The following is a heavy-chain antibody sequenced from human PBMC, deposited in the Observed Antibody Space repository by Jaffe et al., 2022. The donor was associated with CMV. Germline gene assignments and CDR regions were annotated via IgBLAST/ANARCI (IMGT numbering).Heavy chain of an antibody. J-gene: IGHJ4*02. CDR1: GFPFGDYG. CDR2: IRSKAYGGTT. D-gene: IGHD2-15*01. Sequence: EVQLVESGGTLVQTGRSLRVSCTASGFPFGDYGVSWVRQAPGKGLEWVSFIRSKAYGGTTEYAASVKGRFTISRDDSKSAAYLQMDSLRIDDTAVYFCTRVRTVGGTPTIVDFWGQGTLVTVSS. CDR3: TRVRTVGGTPTIVDF. V-gene: IGHV3-49*04.